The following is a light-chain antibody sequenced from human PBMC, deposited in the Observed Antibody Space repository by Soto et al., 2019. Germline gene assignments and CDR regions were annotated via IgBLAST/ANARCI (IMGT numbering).Light chain of an antibody. CDR3: TSSTTDSLYV. Sequence: QSVLTQPASVSGSPGQSITISCTGTSSDVGGSKYVSWYQQYPGKVPKLLINKVSNRPSGVSNRFSGSKSGNTASLTISGLLAEDEADYFCTSSTTDSLYVFGTGTKV. J-gene: IGLJ1*01. V-gene: IGLV2-14*01. CDR2: KVS. CDR1: SSDVGGSKY.